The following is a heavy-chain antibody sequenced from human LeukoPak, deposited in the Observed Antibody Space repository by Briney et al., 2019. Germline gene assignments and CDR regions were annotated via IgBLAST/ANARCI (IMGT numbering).Heavy chain of an antibody. V-gene: IGHV1-18*04. D-gene: IGHD3-3*01. Sequence: ASVKVSCKGSGYTFTSYGISWVRQAPGQGLEWMGWISAYNGNTNYAQKLQGRVTMTTDTSTSTAYMELRSLRSDDTAVYYCARSPRPPYYDFWSGYANWFDPWGQGTLVTVSS. CDR3: ARSPRPPYYDFWSGYANWFDP. CDR2: ISAYNGNT. CDR1: GYTFTSYG. J-gene: IGHJ5*02.